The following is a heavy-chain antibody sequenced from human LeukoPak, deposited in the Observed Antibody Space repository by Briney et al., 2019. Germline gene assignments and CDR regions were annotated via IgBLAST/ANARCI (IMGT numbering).Heavy chain of an antibody. J-gene: IGHJ4*02. CDR3: ARGPEIAAAGFDY. CDR2: IIPILGIA. V-gene: IGHV1-69*02. Sequence: SVKVSCKASGGTFSSYTISWVRQAPGQGLEWMGRIIPILGIANYAQKFQGRVTITADKSTSTAYMELSSLRSEDTAVYYCARGPEIAAAGFDYWGQGTLVTVSS. CDR1: GGTFSSYT. D-gene: IGHD6-13*01.